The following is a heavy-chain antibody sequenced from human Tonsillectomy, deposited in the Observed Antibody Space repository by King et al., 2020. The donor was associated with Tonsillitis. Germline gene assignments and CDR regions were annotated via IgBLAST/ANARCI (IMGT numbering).Heavy chain of an antibody. CDR2: IKSKTDGGTT. V-gene: IGHV3-15*01. D-gene: IGHD6-13*01. CDR3: TTGADRYYYYDMAV. CDR1: GITFINAW. Sequence: VQLVESGGGLVKPGGSLRLSCAASGITFINAWMNWVRQAPGKGLEWVGRIKSKTDGGTTDYAAPVKGRFTISRDDSKNTVYLQMNSLKSEDTAVYYCTTGADRYYYYDMAVWGQGTTVTVSS. J-gene: IGHJ6*02.